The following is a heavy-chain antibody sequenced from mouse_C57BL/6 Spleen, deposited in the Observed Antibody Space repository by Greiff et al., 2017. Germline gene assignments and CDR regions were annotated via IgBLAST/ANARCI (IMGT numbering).Heavy chain of an antibody. V-gene: IGHV1-69*01. CDR3: ARSATMITDWYFDV. Sequence: QVQLQQPGAELVMPGPSVKLSCKASGYTFTSYWMHWVKQRPGQGLEWIGEIEPSDSYTNYNQKIKGKSTLTVDKPSSTAYMQISSLTSEDSAVYYCARSATMITDWYFDVWGTGTTVTVSS. CDR1: GYTFTSYW. J-gene: IGHJ1*03. CDR2: IEPSDSYT. D-gene: IGHD2-4*01.